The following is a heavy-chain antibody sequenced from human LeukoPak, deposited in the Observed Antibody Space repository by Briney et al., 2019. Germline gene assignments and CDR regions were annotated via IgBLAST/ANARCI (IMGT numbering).Heavy chain of an antibody. CDR1: GFTFSSYA. CDR2: IYSGGST. J-gene: IGHJ4*02. D-gene: IGHD5-12*01. Sequence: QPGGSLRLSCAASGFTFSSYAMSWVRQAPGKGLEWVSVIYSGGSTYYADSVKGRFTISRDNSKNTLYLQMNSLRAEDTAVYYCARAAVRVAPISFDYWGQGTLVTVSS. V-gene: IGHV3-53*01. CDR3: ARAAVRVAPISFDY.